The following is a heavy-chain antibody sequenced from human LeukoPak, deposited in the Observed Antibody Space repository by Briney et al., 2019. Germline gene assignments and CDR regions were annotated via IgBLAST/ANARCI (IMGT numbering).Heavy chain of an antibody. J-gene: IGHJ3*02. CDR2: TYYRSRWSS. Sequence: SQTLSLTCAISGDSVSSSDATWNWIRQSPSRGLEWLGRTYYRSRWSSDYAPSERSRITINSDTAKNQFSLQLNSVTPEDTAVYYCARASYRAFYIWGQGTMVTVSS. V-gene: IGHV6-1*01. CDR3: ARASYRAFYI. D-gene: IGHD4-11*01. CDR1: GDSVSSSDAT.